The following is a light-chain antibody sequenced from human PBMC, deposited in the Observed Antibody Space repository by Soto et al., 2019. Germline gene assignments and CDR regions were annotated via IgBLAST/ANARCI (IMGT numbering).Light chain of an antibody. Sequence: EIVLTQSPVTLSLSPGERATLSCRASQSVNSDYLGWFQQKPGQAPRLLIYGASTRATGIPARFSGSGSGTEFTLTISSLQSEDFAVYYCQQYNNWPPFGQGTKV. CDR3: QQYNNWPP. CDR1: QSVNSD. J-gene: IGKJ1*01. CDR2: GAS. V-gene: IGKV3-15*01.